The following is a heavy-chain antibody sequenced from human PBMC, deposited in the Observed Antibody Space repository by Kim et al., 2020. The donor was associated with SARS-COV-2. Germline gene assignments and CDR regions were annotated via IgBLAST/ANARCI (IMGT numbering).Heavy chain of an antibody. Sequence: GGSLRLSCAASGFTFSSYIMNWVRQAPGKGLEWVSYISSSSTIYYADSVKGRCTISRDNAKNTLNLQMNSLRAEETAVYYCARDRNYYDSSGSDYWGQGTLVTVSS. J-gene: IGHJ4*02. CDR1: GFTFSSYI. CDR2: ISSSSTI. CDR3: ARDRNYYDSSGSDY. V-gene: IGHV3-48*04. D-gene: IGHD3-22*01.